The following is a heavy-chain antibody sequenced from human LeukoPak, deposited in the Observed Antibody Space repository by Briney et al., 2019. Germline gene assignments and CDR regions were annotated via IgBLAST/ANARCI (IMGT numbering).Heavy chain of an antibody. CDR3: ARYPNCSGGSCYFGWFDP. CDR1: GGSISSYY. V-gene: IGHV4-59*01. Sequence: TSETLSLTCTVSGGSISSYYWSWIRQPPGKGLEWIGYIYYSGSTNYNPSLKSRVTISVDTSKNQFSLKLSSVTAADTAVYYCARYPNCSGGSCYFGWFDPWGQGTLVTASS. D-gene: IGHD2-15*01. CDR2: IYYSGST. J-gene: IGHJ5*02.